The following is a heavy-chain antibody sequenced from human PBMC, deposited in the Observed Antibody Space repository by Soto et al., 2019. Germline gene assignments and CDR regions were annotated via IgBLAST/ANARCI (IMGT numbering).Heavy chain of an antibody. CDR3: ARDGGYGDYVGAFDI. CDR2: IYHSGST. D-gene: IGHD4-17*01. Sequence: LSLTCAVSGGSISSGGYSWSWIRQPPGKGLEWIGYIYHSGSTYYNPSLKSRVTISVDRSKNQFSLKLSSVTAADTAVYYCARDGGYGDYVGAFDIWGQGTMVTVSS. J-gene: IGHJ3*02. CDR1: GGSISSGGYS. V-gene: IGHV4-30-2*01.